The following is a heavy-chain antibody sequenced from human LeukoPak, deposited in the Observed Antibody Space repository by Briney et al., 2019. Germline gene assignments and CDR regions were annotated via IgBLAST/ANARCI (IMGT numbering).Heavy chain of an antibody. V-gene: IGHV3-33*01. J-gene: IGHJ4*02. CDR1: GLTFSTYG. D-gene: IGHD3-10*02. CDR3: ARPRKGVRGEFDY. CDR2: IFYDGSRK. Sequence: GKSLRLSCAASGLTFSTYGMHWVRQAPGKGVEWVAAIFYDGSRKYYADSVKGRFTISRDNPKNTLFMQMNNLRAEDSALYYCARPRKGVRGEFDYWGQGTLVTVSS.